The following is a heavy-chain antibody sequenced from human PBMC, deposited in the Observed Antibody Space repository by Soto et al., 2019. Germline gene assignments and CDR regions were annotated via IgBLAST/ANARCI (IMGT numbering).Heavy chain of an antibody. CDR3: TTGGDILTGYYKDAFDI. CDR2: IKSKTDGGTT. CDR1: GFTFSNAW. D-gene: IGHD3-9*01. Sequence: GGSLRLSCAASGFTFSNAWMNWVRQAPGKGLEWVGRIKSKTDGGTTDYAAPVKGRFTISRDDSKNTLYLQMNSLKTEDTAVYYCTTGGDILTGYYKDAFDIWGQGTMVTVSS. J-gene: IGHJ3*02. V-gene: IGHV3-15*07.